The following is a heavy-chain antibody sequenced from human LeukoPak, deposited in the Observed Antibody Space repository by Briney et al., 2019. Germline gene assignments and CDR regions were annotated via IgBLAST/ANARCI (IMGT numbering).Heavy chain of an antibody. Sequence: ASVKVSCKASGYTFTGYYMHWVRQAPGQGLEWMGRINPNSGGTNYAQKFQGRVTMTRDTSISTAYMELTRLRSDDTAVYYCARVNRGYSGYEFSYWGQGTLLTVSS. D-gene: IGHD5-12*01. J-gene: IGHJ4*02. CDR1: GYTFTGYY. CDR3: ARVNRGYSGYEFSY. CDR2: INPNSGGT. V-gene: IGHV1-2*06.